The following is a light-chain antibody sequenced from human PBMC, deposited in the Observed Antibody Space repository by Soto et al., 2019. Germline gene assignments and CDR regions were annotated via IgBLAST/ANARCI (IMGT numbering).Light chain of an antibody. J-gene: IGKJ2*01. CDR2: GAS. CDR3: HQYDNAPQT. Sequence: EILLVQAPGTLSFSPGERATPSCRASQTLRRTYIAWYQQKPGQAPRVLIYGASKRATGIPDRFSGSGSGTDFSLTISRLEPEDFAVYYCHQYDNAPQTYGQGTKVDIK. V-gene: IGKV3-20*01. CDR1: QTLRRTY.